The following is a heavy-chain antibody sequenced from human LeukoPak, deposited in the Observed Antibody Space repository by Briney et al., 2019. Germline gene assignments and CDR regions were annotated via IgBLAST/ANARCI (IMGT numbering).Heavy chain of an antibody. Sequence: PGGSLRLSCAASGFTFSSYWMRWVRQAPGKGLVWVSRINSDGSSTSYADSVKGRFTISRDNAKNTLYLQMNSLRAEDTAVYYCARDGAAVAPFDYWGQGTLVTVSS. CDR1: GFTFSSYW. CDR3: ARDGAAVAPFDY. J-gene: IGHJ4*02. D-gene: IGHD6-19*01. V-gene: IGHV3-74*01. CDR2: INSDGSST.